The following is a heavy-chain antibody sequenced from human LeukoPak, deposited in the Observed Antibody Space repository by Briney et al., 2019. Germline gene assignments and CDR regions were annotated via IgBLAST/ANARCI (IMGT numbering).Heavy chain of an antibody. CDR1: GFTFSNAW. Sequence: GGSLRLSCAASGFTFSNAWMSWVRQAPGKGLEWVANIKQDGSEKYYVDSVKGRFTISRDNAKNSLYLQMNSLRAEDTAAYYCARDQGNGIAAAGTWDTYYYYGMDVWGQGTTVTVSS. CDR2: IKQDGSEK. D-gene: IGHD6-13*01. V-gene: IGHV3-7*01. CDR3: ARDQGNGIAAAGTWDTYYYYGMDV. J-gene: IGHJ6*02.